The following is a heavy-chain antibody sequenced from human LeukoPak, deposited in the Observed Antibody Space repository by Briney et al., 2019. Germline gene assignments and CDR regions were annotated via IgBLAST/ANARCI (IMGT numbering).Heavy chain of an antibody. V-gene: IGHV1-2*06. CDR1: GYTFTGYY. J-gene: IGHJ3*02. CDR3: VIVEGGSIDYYYRDHAFDI. CDR2: INPNSGGT. D-gene: IGHD3-22*01. Sequence: ASVKVSCKASGYTFTGYYMHWVRQAPGQGREWMGRINPNSGGTKYAQKFHGRVTMTRETSITTAYMELSRLRYDDAAVYYCVIVEGGSIDYYYRDHAFDIWGQGTMVTVSS.